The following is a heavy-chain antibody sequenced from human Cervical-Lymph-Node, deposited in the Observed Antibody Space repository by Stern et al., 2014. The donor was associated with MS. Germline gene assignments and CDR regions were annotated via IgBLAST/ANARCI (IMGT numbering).Heavy chain of an antibody. CDR1: GFTFSTFA. CDR3: VRDRDGYNY. J-gene: IGHJ4*02. Sequence: EVQLEASGGGFVQPAGTLRLSCAASGFTFSTFAMPWVRLVPGKRLVWVSRINNVGTDTHYADSVKGRFTISRDNAKNTLFLQMNSLRTEDTAVYYCVRDRDGYNYWGQGTLVTVSS. D-gene: IGHD5-24*01. CDR2: INNVGTDT. V-gene: IGHV3-74*01.